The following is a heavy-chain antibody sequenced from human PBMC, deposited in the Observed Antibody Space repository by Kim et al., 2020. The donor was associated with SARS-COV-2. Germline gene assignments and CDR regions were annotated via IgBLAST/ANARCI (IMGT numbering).Heavy chain of an antibody. CDR2: DGNTK. V-gene: IGHV3-30*02. J-gene: IGHJ4*02. CDR3: AKDETGL. D-gene: IGHD3-9*01. Sequence: DGNTKYYAGSVKGRFTNSRDNSKNTLYLQMNSLRAEDTAVYYCAKDETGLWGQGTLVTVSS.